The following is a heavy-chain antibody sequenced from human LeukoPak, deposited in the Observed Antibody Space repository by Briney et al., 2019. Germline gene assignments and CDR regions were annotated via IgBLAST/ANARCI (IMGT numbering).Heavy chain of an antibody. CDR3: AKDDWQWSRSENAFDI. D-gene: IGHD6-19*01. V-gene: IGHV3-23*01. J-gene: IGHJ3*02. Sequence: GGSLRLSCAASGFTFSGHNMNWVRQAPGMGLEWVSTISRSAGSAYYADSVKGRFTISRDNSRNTMYLQMNSLRDDDTAVYYCAKDDWQWSRSENAFDIWGQGTMVTVSS. CDR1: GFTFSGHN. CDR2: ISRSAGSA.